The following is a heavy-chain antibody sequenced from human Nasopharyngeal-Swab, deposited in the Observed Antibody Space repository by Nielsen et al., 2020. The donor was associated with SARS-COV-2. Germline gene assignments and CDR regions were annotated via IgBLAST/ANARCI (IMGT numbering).Heavy chain of an antibody. CDR2: ISWNSGSI. CDR1: GFTFDDYA. V-gene: IGHV3-9*01. CDR3: AKMARFSSGSDWFDP. D-gene: IGHD6-19*01. J-gene: IGHJ5*02. Sequence: LKISCAASGFTFDDYAMHWVRQAPGKGLEWVSGISWNSGSIGYADSVKGRFTISRDNAKNSLYLQMNSLRAEDTALYYCAKMARFSSGSDWFDPWGQGTLVTVSS.